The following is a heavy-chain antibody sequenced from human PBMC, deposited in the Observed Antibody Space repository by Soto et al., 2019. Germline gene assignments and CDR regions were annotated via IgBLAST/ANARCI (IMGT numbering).Heavy chain of an antibody. CDR2: IKQDGSEK. Sequence: EVQLVESGGGLVQPGGSLRLSCAASGFTSSSYWMSWVRQAPGKGLEWVANIKQDGSEKFYVDSVKGRFTISRDNAKNSLYLQMTSLRAEDTAVYYCARDRVGSGGWFCYFDYWGQGTLVTVSS. CDR1: GFTSSSYW. D-gene: IGHD6-19*01. CDR3: ARDRVGSGGWFCYFDY. J-gene: IGHJ4*02. V-gene: IGHV3-7*01.